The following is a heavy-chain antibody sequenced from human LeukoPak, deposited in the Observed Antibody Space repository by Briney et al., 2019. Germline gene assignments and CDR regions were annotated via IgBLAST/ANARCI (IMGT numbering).Heavy chain of an antibody. J-gene: IGHJ1*01. CDR2: IIPIFGTA. V-gene: IGHV1-69*13. D-gene: IGHD1-26*01. Sequence: SVNVSCKASGGTFSSYAISWVRQAPGQGLEWMGGIIPIFGTANYAQKFQGRVTITADESTSTAYMELSSLRSEDTAVYYCARSPGGGSYHSNWGQGTLVTVSS. CDR3: ARSPGGGSYHSN. CDR1: GGTFSSYA.